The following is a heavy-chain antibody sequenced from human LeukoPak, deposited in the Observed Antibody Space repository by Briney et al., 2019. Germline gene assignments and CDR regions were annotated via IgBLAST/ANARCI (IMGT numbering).Heavy chain of an antibody. CDR2: SKSKADGGAT. Sequence: PGGSLRLSCAASGFTFSSYAMSWVRQAPGKGLEWVGLSKSKADGGATDYAAPVKGRFTISRDDSENTLYLQMNSLNTEDTAVYYCTTGGTARDLGYCSGGSCYLYYYAMDVWAQGTTVTVSS. CDR1: GFTFSSYA. D-gene: IGHD2-15*01. J-gene: IGHJ6*02. V-gene: IGHV3-15*01. CDR3: TTGGTARDLGYCSGGSCYLYYYAMDV.